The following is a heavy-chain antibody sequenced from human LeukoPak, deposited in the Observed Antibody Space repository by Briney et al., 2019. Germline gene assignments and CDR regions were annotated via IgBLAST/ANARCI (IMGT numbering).Heavy chain of an antibody. D-gene: IGHD1-1*01. Sequence: PSETLSLTCTVSGGSISSYYWSWIRQPPGKGLEWIGYIYYSGSTNYNPSLKSRVTISVDTSKNQFSLKLSSVTAADTAVYYCARDRSRTGRNYYYYYMDVWGKGTTVTISS. CDR1: GGSISSYY. V-gene: IGHV4-59*01. CDR3: ARDRSRTGRNYYYYYMDV. CDR2: IYYSGST. J-gene: IGHJ6*03.